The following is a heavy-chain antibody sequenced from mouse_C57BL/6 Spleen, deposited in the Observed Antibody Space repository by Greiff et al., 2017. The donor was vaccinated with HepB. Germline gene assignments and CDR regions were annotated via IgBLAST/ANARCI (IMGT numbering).Heavy chain of an antibody. J-gene: IGHJ2*01. V-gene: IGHV5-17*01. D-gene: IGHD4-1*01. Sequence: DVQLQESGGGLVKPGGSLKLSCAASGFTFSDYGMHWVRQAPEKGLEWVAYISSGSSTIYYADTVKGRFTISRDNAKNTLFLQMTSLRSEDTAMYYCASLTYYFDYWGQGTTLTVSS. CDR3: ASLTYYFDY. CDR2: ISSGSSTI. CDR1: GFTFSDYG.